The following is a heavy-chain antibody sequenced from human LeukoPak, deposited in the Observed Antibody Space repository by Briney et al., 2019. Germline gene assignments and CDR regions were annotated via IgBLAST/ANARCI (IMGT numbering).Heavy chain of an antibody. D-gene: IGHD6-19*01. CDR3: VGSSGWFLNWFDP. V-gene: IGHV3-48*03. Sequence: GGSLRLSCAASGFTFSSYEMNWVRQAPGKGLEWVSYISSSGSTICYADSVKGRFTISRDNAKNSLYLQMNSLRAEDTAVYYCVGSSGWFLNWFDPWGQGTLVTVSS. J-gene: IGHJ5*02. CDR1: GFTFSSYE. CDR2: ISSSGSTI.